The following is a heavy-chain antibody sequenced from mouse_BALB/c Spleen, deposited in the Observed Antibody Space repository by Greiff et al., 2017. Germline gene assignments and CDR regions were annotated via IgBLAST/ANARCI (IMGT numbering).Heavy chain of an antibody. J-gene: IGHJ3*01. Sequence: LVTTGASVKISCKASGYSFTGYYMHWVKQSHGKSLEWIGYISCYNGATSYNQKFKGKATFTVDTSSSTAYMQFNSLTSEDSAVYYCARPPSTMITKGFADWGQGTLVTVSA. V-gene: IGHV1S34*01. CDR3: ARPPSTMITKGFAD. CDR2: ISCYNGAT. D-gene: IGHD2-4*01. CDR1: GYSFTGYY.